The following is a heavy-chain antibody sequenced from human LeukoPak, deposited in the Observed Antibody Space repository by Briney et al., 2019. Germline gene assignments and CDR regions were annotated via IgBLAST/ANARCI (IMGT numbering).Heavy chain of an antibody. CDR1: GFTVSSNY. CDR3: ASSYYDSSGYRP. D-gene: IGHD3-22*01. CDR2: IYSGGST. Sequence: GGSLRLSCAASGFTVSSNYMSWVRQAPGKGLEWVSVIYSGGSTYYADSVKGRFTISRDNAKNSLYLQMNSLRAEDTAVYYCASSYYDSSGYRPWGQGTLVTVSS. J-gene: IGHJ4*02. V-gene: IGHV3-53*01.